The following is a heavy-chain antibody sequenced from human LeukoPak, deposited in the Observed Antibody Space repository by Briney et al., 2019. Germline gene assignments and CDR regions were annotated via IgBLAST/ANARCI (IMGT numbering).Heavy chain of an antibody. V-gene: IGHV4-4*07. CDR1: GRTISSYY. J-gene: IGHJ3*02. CDR3: ARLYGSASYYNDEDAFDI. D-gene: IGHD3-10*01. CDR2: IYTSGST. Sequence: SETLTLTCSVSGRTISSYYRSWIRQPAGQGLESIARIYTSGSTNYNPSLKSRVTMSVDTSKNQFSLKLSSVTAADTAVYYCARLYGSASYYNDEDAFDIWGQGTMVTVSS.